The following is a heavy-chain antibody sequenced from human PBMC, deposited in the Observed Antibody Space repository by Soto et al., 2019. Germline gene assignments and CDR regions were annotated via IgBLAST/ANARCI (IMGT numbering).Heavy chain of an antibody. CDR2: FDPEDGET. V-gene: IGHV1-24*01. CDR3: ATLKGGLAAAAFFFDY. Sequence: SVKVSCKVSGYTLTELSMHWVRQAPGKGLAWMGGFDPEDGETIYAQKFQGSVTMTEDTSTDTAYIELSNMRYEDTAVYYCATLKGGLAAAAFFFDYWGQGTLVTVSS. J-gene: IGHJ4*02. CDR1: GYTLTELS. D-gene: IGHD6-13*01.